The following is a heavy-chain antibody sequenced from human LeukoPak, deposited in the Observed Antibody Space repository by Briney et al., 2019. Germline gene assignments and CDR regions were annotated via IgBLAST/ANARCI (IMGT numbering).Heavy chain of an antibody. CDR2: IYPADSDT. J-gene: IGHJ4*02. Sequence: GESLKISFKGSGYNFTTYWIGWVRQMPGKGLEWMGIIYPADSDTRYSPSFQGQVTISADKSIRTAYLQWSSLKASDTAIYYCARGGYSYGPFDYWGQGTLVTVSS. CDR1: GYNFTTYW. V-gene: IGHV5-51*01. D-gene: IGHD5-18*01. CDR3: ARGGYSYGPFDY.